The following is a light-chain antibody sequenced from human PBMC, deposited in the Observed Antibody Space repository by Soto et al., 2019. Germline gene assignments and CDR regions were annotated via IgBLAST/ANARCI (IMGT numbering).Light chain of an antibody. CDR1: QSVSRN. CDR3: QQYNNCPRT. Sequence: EIVMTQSPATLSVSPGERATLSCRASQSVSRNLAWYQQKPGQSPRLFIYGASTRATGIPVRFSGSGSGTEFTLTISSLQSEDFAVYYFQQYNNCPRTFGQGTKVEIK. V-gene: IGKV3-15*01. J-gene: IGKJ1*01. CDR2: GAS.